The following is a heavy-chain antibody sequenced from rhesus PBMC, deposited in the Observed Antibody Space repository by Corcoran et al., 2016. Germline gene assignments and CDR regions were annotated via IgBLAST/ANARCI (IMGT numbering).Heavy chain of an antibody. CDR2: IYGSGRST. CDR1: GGSISSSNW. V-gene: IGHV4-93*01. J-gene: IGHJ4*01. D-gene: IGHD1-32*01. CDR3: ARDPKAMTLDY. Sequence: QVQLQESGPAVVKPSETLSLTCAVSGGSISSSNWWSCIRQSPGKGLEWIGGIYGSGRSTEYNPSLKMRFTISIDTSKNQFSLKLSAVTAADTAVYDCARDPKAMTLDYWGQGVLVTVSS.